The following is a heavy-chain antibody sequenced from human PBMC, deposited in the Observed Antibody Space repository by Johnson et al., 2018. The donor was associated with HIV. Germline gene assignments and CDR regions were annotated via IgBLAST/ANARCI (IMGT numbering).Heavy chain of an antibody. V-gene: IGHV3-33*05. CDR2: VSYDGSKK. CDR3: ARGSYDGDAFDI. CDR1: SSYG. D-gene: IGHD1-26*01. Sequence: SSYGMHWVRQAPGKGLEWVAIVSYDGSKKYYPDSVKGRFTISRDNSKNTLYLQLNSLRAGDTALYYCARGSYDGDAFDIWGQGTMVTVSS. J-gene: IGHJ3*02.